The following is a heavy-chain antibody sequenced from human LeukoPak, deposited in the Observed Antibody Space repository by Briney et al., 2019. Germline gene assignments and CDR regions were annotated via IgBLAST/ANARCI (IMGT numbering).Heavy chain of an antibody. J-gene: IGHJ3*02. V-gene: IGHV1-2*02. CDR3: ARAPGYSGYDSVVFDI. CDR1: GYTFTGYY. Sequence: ASVKVSCKASGYTFTGYYMHWVRQAPGQGLEWMGWINPNSGGTNYAQKFQGRVTMTRDTSISTAYMELSRLRSDDTAVYYCARAPGYSGYDSVVFDIGAKGKMATVS. D-gene: IGHD5-12*01. CDR2: INPNSGGT.